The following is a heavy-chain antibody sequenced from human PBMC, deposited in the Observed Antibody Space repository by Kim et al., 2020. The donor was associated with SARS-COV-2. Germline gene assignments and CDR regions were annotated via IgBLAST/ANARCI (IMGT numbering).Heavy chain of an antibody. J-gene: IGHJ6*02. V-gene: IGHV3-11*01. CDR1: GFTFSDYY. CDR2: ISSSGSTI. CDR3: ARERGGYSYGIPVYYYYYGMDV. Sequence: GGSLRLSCAASGFTFSDYYMSWIRQAPGKGLEWVSYISSSGSTIYYADSVKGRFTISRDNAKNSLYLQMNSLRAEDTAVYYCARERGGYSYGIPVYYYYYGMDVWGQGTTVTVSS. D-gene: IGHD5-18*01.